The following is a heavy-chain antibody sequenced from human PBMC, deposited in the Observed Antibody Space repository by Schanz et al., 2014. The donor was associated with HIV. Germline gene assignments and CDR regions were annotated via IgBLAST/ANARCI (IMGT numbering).Heavy chain of an antibody. Sequence: EVQLVASGGGLVQPGGSLRLSCAASGFSFSSYAMSWVRQAPGKGLEWVSVISDSGGSTYYADSVKGRFTISRDNSKNTLYLQMNSLRAEDTAVYYCAKGGRDILSYYGMDVWGQGTTVTVSS. CDR1: GFSFSSYA. CDR3: AKGGRDILSYYGMDV. CDR2: ISDSGGST. V-gene: IGHV3-23*04. J-gene: IGHJ6*02. D-gene: IGHD2-15*01.